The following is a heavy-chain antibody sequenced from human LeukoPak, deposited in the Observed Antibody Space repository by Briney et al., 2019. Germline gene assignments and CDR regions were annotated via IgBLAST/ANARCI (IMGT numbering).Heavy chain of an antibody. Sequence: PGGSLRLSCAASGFTFSSYSMNWVRQAPGKGLEWVSVICSGGSTYYEDSVMGRVAIYRDNTKNTVFLQMNSVRAEDTAVYYCARSYSNHLLGMDVWGQGTTVTVSS. J-gene: IGHJ6*02. CDR3: ARSYSNHLLGMDV. V-gene: IGHV3-66*01. CDR1: GFTFSSYS. CDR2: ICSGGST. D-gene: IGHD4-11*01.